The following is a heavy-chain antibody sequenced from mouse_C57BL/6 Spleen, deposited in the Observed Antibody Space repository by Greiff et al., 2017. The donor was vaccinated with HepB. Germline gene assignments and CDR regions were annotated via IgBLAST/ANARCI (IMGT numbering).Heavy chain of an antibody. CDR1: GYAFSSSW. Sequence: SGPELVKPGASVKISCKASGYAFSSSWMNWVKQRPGKGLEWIGRIYPGDGDTNYNGKFKGKATLTADKSSSTAYMQLSSLTSEDSAVYFCATYGNSFAYWGQGTLVTVSA. D-gene: IGHD2-10*02. CDR2: IYPGDGDT. CDR3: ATYGNSFAY. J-gene: IGHJ3*01. V-gene: IGHV1-82*01.